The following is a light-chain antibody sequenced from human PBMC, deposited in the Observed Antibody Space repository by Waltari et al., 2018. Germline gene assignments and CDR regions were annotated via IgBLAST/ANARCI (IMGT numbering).Light chain of an antibody. CDR2: GAS. Sequence: IVLTQSPGTLSLSPADSATLSCRASQSVSRTLAWYQQKPGQAPRLLIYGASIRATGVPDRFSGSGSGTDFSLTISRLEPEDFAVYYCQHYVTLPVTFGQGTKVEIK. CDR1: QSVSRT. J-gene: IGKJ1*01. CDR3: QHYVTLPVT. V-gene: IGKV3-20*01.